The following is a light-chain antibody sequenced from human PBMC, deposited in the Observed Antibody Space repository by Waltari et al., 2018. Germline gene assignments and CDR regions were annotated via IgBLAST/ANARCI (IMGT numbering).Light chain of an antibody. Sequence: EIVLTLSTGTLSLSPGERATLSCRTSQSVASYYIAWYQQKPGQAPRLLIYGASRRTTGIPDRFSGGGSGTDFTLTITRLEPEDFAVYYCQQYGTSPPWTFGQGTKVEVK. CDR1: QSVASYY. CDR3: QQYGTSPPWT. J-gene: IGKJ1*01. CDR2: GAS. V-gene: IGKV3-20*01.